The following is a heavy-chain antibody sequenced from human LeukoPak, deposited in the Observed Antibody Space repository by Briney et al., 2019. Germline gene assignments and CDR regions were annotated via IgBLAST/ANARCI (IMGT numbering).Heavy chain of an antibody. CDR2: ISGSGGST. CDR1: GFTFSSYA. J-gene: IGHJ6*02. Sequence: GGSLRLSCAASGFTFSSYAMSWVRQAPGKGLEWVSAISGSGGSTYYADSVKGRVTISRDNSKNTLYLQMNSLRAEDTAVYYCAKGGHCSSTSCYAHYYGMDVWGQGPTVTVSS. CDR3: AKGGHCSSTSCYAHYYGMDV. V-gene: IGHV3-23*01. D-gene: IGHD2-2*01.